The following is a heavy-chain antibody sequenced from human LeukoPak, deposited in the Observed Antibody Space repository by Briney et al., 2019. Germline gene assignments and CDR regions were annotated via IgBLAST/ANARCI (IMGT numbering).Heavy chain of an antibody. CDR3: ATRGSPMVRNY. V-gene: IGHV3-30*04. J-gene: IGHJ4*02. Sequence: GGTLRLSCAASGFTFSSYAMHWVRQAPGKGLEWVAVISYDGSNKYYADSVKGRFTISRDSSKNTLYLQVNSLRAEDTAVYYCATRGSPMVRNYWGQGTLVTVSS. D-gene: IGHD3-10*01. CDR2: ISYDGSNK. CDR1: GFTFSSYA.